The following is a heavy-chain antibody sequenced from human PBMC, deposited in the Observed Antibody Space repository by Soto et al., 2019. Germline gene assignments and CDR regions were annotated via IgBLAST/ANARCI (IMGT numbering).Heavy chain of an antibody. J-gene: IGHJ4*02. CDR3: SVVVVADSRNSLGY. Sequence: EVQLVESGGGLVQPGGSLRLSCAASGFTFSSYWMHWVRQAPGKGLVWVSRINSDGSSTNYADSVKGRFTISRDNAKNTLYLQMNSLRAEDTAVYYCSVVVVADSRNSLGYWGQGTLVTVSS. CDR1: GFTFSSYW. V-gene: IGHV3-74*01. D-gene: IGHD2-15*01. CDR2: INSDGSST.